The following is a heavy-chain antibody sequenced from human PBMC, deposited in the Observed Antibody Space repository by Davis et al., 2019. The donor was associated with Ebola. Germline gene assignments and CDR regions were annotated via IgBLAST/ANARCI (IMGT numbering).Heavy chain of an antibody. V-gene: IGHV1-69*04. CDR2: IIPILGIA. CDR3: ARDRMVRGSNWFDP. D-gene: IGHD3-10*01. CDR1: GGTFSSYT. Sequence: AASVKVSCKASGGTFSSYTISWVRQAPGQGLEWMGRIIPILGIANYAQKFQGRVTITADKSTSTAYMELSRLRSDDTAVYYCARDRMVRGSNWFDPWGQGTLVTVSS. J-gene: IGHJ5*02.